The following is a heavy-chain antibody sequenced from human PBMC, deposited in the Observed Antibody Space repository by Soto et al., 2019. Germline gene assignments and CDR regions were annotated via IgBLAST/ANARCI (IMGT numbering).Heavy chain of an antibody. CDR1: GGSVISGSYY. Sequence: SETLSLTCTVSGGSVISGSYYWSWIRQPPGKGLEWIGYIYYSGSTNYNPSLKSRVTISVDTSKNQFSLKLSSVTAADTAVYYCARPLYSYGPMDVWGQGTTVTVSS. CDR3: ARPLYSYGPMDV. CDR2: IYYSGST. V-gene: IGHV4-61*01. D-gene: IGHD5-18*01. J-gene: IGHJ6*02.